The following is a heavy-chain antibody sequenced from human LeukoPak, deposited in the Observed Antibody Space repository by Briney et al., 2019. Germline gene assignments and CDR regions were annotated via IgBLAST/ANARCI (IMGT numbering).Heavy chain of an antibody. V-gene: IGHV3-21*05. CDR3: ARAAGHYFDY. Sequence: GGSLRLSCAASGFTFSSYSMNWVRQAPGKGLEWVSFITSTSNDMLYADSVKGRFTVSRDNAKNTLYLQMDSLTAEDTAVYYCARAAGHYFDYWGQGSLVTVSS. J-gene: IGHJ4*02. D-gene: IGHD3-10*01. CDR2: ITSTSNDM. CDR1: GFTFSSYS.